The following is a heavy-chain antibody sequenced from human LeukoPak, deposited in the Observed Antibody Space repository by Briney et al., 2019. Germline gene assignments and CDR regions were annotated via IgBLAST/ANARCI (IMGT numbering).Heavy chain of an antibody. CDR3: AREKIEDYDSSGYPPY. D-gene: IGHD3-22*01. CDR2: INPNSGGT. Sequence: ASVKVSCKASGYTFTGYYMHWVRQAPGQGLEWMGWINPNSGGTNYAQKFQGRVTMTRDTSISTAYMELSRLRSDDTAMYYCAREKIEDYDSSGYPPYWGQGTLVTVSS. V-gene: IGHV1-2*02. CDR1: GYTFTGYY. J-gene: IGHJ4*02.